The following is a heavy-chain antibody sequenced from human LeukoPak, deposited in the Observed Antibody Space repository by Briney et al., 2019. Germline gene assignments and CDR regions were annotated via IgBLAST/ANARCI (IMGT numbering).Heavy chain of an antibody. CDR1: GFTFSSYW. CDR2: IKQDGSEK. J-gene: IGHJ4*02. CDR3: TRDPYSGYDPYYFDY. V-gene: IGHV3-7*01. Sequence: GGSLRLSCAASGFTFSSYWMSWVRQAPGKGLEWVANIKQDGSEKYYVDSVKGRFTISRDNAKNSLYLQMNSLRAEDTAVYYCTRDPYSGYDPYYFDYWGQGTLVTVSS. D-gene: IGHD5-12*01.